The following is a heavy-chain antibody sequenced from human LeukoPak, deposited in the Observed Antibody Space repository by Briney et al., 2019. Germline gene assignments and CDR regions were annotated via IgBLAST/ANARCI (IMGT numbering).Heavy chain of an antibody. J-gene: IGHJ4*02. V-gene: IGHV3-72*01. CDR1: GFTFSDHF. D-gene: IGHD6-19*01. CDR2: SRNKAKSYTT. CDR3: VRVGSVAGSDYLDY. Sequence: GGSLSLSCAVSGFTFSDHFLDWVRQAPGKGLEWVGRSRNKAKSYTTEYAASVKGRFTISRDDSRNSLYLQMNSLKTEDTAVYYCVRVGSVAGSDYLDYWGQGTLVTVSS.